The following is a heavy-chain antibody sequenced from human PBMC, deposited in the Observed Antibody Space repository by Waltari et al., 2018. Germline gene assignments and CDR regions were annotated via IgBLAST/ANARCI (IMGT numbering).Heavy chain of an antibody. CDR1: GHSISNNFF. D-gene: IGHD2-15*01. CDR3: ASDRGRGLYLDS. CDR2: VHQSGRS. J-gene: IGHJ4*02. Sequence: QVQLQESGPGLVKPSGTLSLTCTVSGHSISNNFFWSGVRPSPGKGLEWIGQVHQSGRSNYNPALESRVTVSMDTSKNQFSLKMTSVTAADTAIYYCASDRGRGLYLDSWGQGTLVTVSP. V-gene: IGHV4-4*02.